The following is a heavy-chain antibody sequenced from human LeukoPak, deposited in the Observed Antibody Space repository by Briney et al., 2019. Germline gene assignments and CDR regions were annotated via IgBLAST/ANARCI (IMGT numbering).Heavy chain of an antibody. J-gene: IGHJ3*02. CDR2: INHSRST. Sequence: SETLSLTCAVYGGSFSGYYWSWIRQPPGKGLEWIGEINHSRSTNYNPSLKSRVTISVDTSKNQFSLKLSSVTAADTAVYYCARLSITMIVVVITTDDAFDIWGQGTMVTVSS. CDR1: GGSFSGYY. V-gene: IGHV4-34*01. CDR3: ARLSITMIVVVITTDDAFDI. D-gene: IGHD3-22*01.